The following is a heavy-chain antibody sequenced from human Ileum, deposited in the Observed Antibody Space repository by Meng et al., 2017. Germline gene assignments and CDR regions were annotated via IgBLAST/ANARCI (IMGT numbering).Heavy chain of an antibody. V-gene: IGHV6-1*01. Sequence: HPHDSGPGLVTPSPPFSPTCAVPGGSVSSNIAAWNWIRQSPLRGLEWLGRTYDRSKCYSEYAVSVKSRISITPDTSKNQFSLQMNSVTPEDTAVYYCASGSGSLDYWGPGTLVTVSS. J-gene: IGHJ4*02. CDR2: TYDRSKCYS. D-gene: IGHD3-3*01. CDR3: ASGSGSLDY. CDR1: GGSVSSNIAA.